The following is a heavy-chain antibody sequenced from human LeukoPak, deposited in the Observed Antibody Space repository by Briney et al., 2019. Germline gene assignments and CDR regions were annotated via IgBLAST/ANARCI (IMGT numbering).Heavy chain of an antibody. D-gene: IGHD4-17*01. V-gene: IGHV3-30*18. CDR2: ISYDGSNK. CDR1: GFTFSSYG. CDR3: AKDFAYGGY. Sequence: PGGSLRLSCAASGFTFSSYGMHWVRQAPGKGLEWVAVISYDGSNKYYADSVKGRFTISRDNSKNTLYLQMNSLRAEDTAVYYCAKDFAYGGYWGQGTLVTVSS. J-gene: IGHJ4*02.